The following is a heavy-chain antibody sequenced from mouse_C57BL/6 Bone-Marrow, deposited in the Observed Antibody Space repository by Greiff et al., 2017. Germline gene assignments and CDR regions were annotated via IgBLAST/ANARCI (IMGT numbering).Heavy chain of an antibody. J-gene: IGHJ4*01. CDR2: ISDGGSYT. D-gene: IGHD4-1*01. V-gene: IGHV5-4*01. Sequence: VQLKESGGGLVKAGGSLKLSCAASGFTFSSYAMSWVRQTPEKRLEWVATISDGGSYTYYPDNVKGRFTISRDNAKNNLYLQISHLKSEDTAMYYCAMNWAFVYWGQGTSVTVSS. CDR3: AMNWAFVY. CDR1: GFTFSSYA.